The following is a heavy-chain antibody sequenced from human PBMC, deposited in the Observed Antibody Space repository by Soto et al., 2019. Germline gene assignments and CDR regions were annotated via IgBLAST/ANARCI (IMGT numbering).Heavy chain of an antibody. CDR2: IDYSGTT. D-gene: IGHD3-10*01. Sequence: QLQLQESGPGLVKPSETLSLTCTVSGGSVSSGTYHWGWIRQPPGKGLEWIGSIDYSGTTYYNPSLQSRDRLSFDTSKNQFSLKVTSVTAADSAVYYCARLDSEFGATMDVWGQGTTVTVSS. CDR3: ARLDSEFGATMDV. J-gene: IGHJ6*02. V-gene: IGHV4-39*01. CDR1: GGSVSSGTYH.